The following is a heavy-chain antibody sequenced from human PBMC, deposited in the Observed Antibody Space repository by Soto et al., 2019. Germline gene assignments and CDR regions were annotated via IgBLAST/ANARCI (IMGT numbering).Heavy chain of an antibody. CDR2: IDPSDSYT. V-gene: IGHV5-10-1*01. CDR1: GYSFTIYC. Sequence: PGESLKISCNGSGYSFTIYCISLVLQMPGKGLDWMGRIDPSDSYTNYSPSFQCHVTISADKSISTAYLQWSSLKASDTAMYYCARPHAYYYDSSGYYYQDAFDIWGQGTMVTVSS. D-gene: IGHD3-22*01. J-gene: IGHJ3*02. CDR3: ARPHAYYYDSSGYYYQDAFDI.